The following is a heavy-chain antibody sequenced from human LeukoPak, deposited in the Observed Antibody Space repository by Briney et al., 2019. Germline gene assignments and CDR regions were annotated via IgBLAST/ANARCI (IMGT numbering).Heavy chain of an antibody. D-gene: IGHD2-15*01. CDR2: IIPIFGTA. J-gene: IGHJ3*02. CDR1: GGTFSSYA. Sequence: SVKVSCKASGGTFSSYAISWVRQAPGQGLEWMGGIIPIFGTANYAQKFQGRVTITTDESTSTAYMELSSLRSEDTAVFYCAREKVDAFDIWGQGTMVTVSS. V-gene: IGHV1-69*05. CDR3: AREKVDAFDI.